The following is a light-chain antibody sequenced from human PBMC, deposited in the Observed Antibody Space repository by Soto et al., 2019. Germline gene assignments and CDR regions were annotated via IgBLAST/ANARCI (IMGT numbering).Light chain of an antibody. V-gene: IGKV3-15*01. CDR2: GAS. Sequence: EIVMTQSPATLSVSPGERATLSCRASQSVSSNLAWYQQKPGQAPRLLIYGASTRATGIPARFSGSGSGTEVTLTLSSRQSEDFAVYYCQQYNNWPLTFGGGTKVEIK. CDR3: QQYNNWPLT. J-gene: IGKJ4*01. CDR1: QSVSSN.